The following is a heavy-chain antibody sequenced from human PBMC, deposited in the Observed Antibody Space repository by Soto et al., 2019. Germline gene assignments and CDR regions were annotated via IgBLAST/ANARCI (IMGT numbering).Heavy chain of an antibody. V-gene: IGHV3-9*02. CDR2: LSWGRSTV. CDR3: AVSSPDIVVLPSSIYFTS. J-gene: IGHJ4*02. D-gene: IGHD2-15*01. Sequence: QPGGSLRLSCVASGSSSDPFTMHWVRELPGKGLEWVAGLSWGRSTVAYADSVQGRFTISRDHAKNSVALLMDSLRPDDTALYFCAVSSPDIVVLPSSIYFTSWGPGTQVTVSS. CDR1: GSSSDPFT.